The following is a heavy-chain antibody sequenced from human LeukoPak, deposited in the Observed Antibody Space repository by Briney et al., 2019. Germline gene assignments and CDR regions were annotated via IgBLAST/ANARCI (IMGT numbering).Heavy chain of an antibody. CDR1: GFTFGVYA. D-gene: IGHD1-7*01. J-gene: IGHJ6*02. CDR2: ISADGSRT. V-gene: IGHV3-23*01. CDR3: AKDLGTTVVPVSIEYYNYGMDV. Sequence: PGGSLRLSCTASGFTFGVYAMSWVRQAPEKGLEWVAAISADGSRTFYADSVKGRFTISRDNSDNTLSLQMSSLRADDMALFYCAKDLGTTVVPVSIEYYNYGMDVWGQGTTVIVSS.